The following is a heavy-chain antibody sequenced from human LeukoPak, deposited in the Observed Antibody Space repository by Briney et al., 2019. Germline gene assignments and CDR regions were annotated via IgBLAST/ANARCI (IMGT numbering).Heavy chain of an antibody. J-gene: IGHJ4*02. CDR2: IYHSGST. CDR3: ARLGVVVPAAVEIAAAENYFDY. CDR1: GYSISSGYY. Sequence: SETLSLTCAVSGYSISSGYYWGWIRQPPGKGLEWMGSIYHSGSTYYNPSLKSRVTISVDTSKNQFSLKLSSVTAADTAVYYCARLGVVVPAAVEIAAAENYFDYWGQGTLVTVSS. V-gene: IGHV4-38-2*01. D-gene: IGHD2-2*01.